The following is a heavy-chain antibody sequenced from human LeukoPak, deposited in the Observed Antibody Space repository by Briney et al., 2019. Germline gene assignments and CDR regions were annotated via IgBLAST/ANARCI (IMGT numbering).Heavy chain of an antibody. CDR2: INPNRGGT. Sequence: ASVKVSCKASGYTFTGHYMHWVRQAPGQGLEWMGWINPNRGGTNFAQKFQGRVTMTRDTSITTAYMELGRLRSDDTAVYYCARDRREVSYYGSGTFKFGENYFDYWGQGTLLTVSS. V-gene: IGHV1-2*02. CDR1: GYTFTGHY. D-gene: IGHD3-10*01. J-gene: IGHJ4*02. CDR3: ARDRREVSYYGSGTFKFGENYFDY.